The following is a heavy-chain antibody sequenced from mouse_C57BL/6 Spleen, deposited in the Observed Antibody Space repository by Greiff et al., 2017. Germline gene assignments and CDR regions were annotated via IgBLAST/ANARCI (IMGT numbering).Heavy chain of an antibody. CDR3: TRASYYGSSY. D-gene: IGHD1-1*01. CDR2: IDPETGGT. CDR1: GYTFTDYE. V-gene: IGHV1-15*01. J-gene: IGHJ3*01. Sequence: VQLQQSGAELVRPGASVTLSCKASGYTFTDYEMHWVKQTPVHGLEWIGAIDPETGGTAYNQKFKGKAILTADKSSSTAYMELRSLTSEDSAVYYCTRASYYGSSYWGQGTLVTVSA.